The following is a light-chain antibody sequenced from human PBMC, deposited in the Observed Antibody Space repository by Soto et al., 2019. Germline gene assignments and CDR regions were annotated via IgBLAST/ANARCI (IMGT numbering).Light chain of an antibody. Sequence: QSALTQPASVSGSPGQSITISCTGTSSDVGGYNYVFWYQQHPGKAPKHMIYDVSNRPSGVSNRFSGSKSGNTASLTISGLQAEDEADYYCSSYTSSSPPVVFGGGTKLTVL. CDR2: DVS. CDR1: SSDVGGYNY. J-gene: IGLJ2*01. V-gene: IGLV2-14*01. CDR3: SSYTSSSPPVV.